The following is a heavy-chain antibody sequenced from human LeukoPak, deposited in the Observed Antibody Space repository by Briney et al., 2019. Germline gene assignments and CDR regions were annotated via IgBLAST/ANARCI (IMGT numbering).Heavy chain of an antibody. D-gene: IGHD3-22*01. Sequence: SETLSLTCTASGDSISSYYWSWIRQPAGKGLEWIGRIYTSGSTNYNPSLKSRVTMSVDTSKNQFSLKLSSVTAADTAVYYCARNSYDSSGYYIFDYWGQGTLVTVSS. CDR1: GDSISSYY. J-gene: IGHJ4*02. CDR2: IYTSGST. CDR3: ARNSYDSSGYYIFDY. V-gene: IGHV4-4*07.